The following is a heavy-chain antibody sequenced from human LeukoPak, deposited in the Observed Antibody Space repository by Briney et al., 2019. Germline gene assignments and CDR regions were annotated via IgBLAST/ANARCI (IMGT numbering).Heavy chain of an antibody. J-gene: IGHJ4*02. CDR1: GYDFRTYG. V-gene: IGHV1-18*01. D-gene: IGHD3-22*01. Sequence: ASVKVSCKASGYDFRTYGFTWVRQAPGQGLEWMGWISGYNSNTNYAQKVQGRITMTTDPSTNTAFLELRSLRSDDTAVYYCARDRADNTGYYYTYWGQGTLATVSS. CDR3: ARDRADNTGYYYTY. CDR2: ISGYNSNT.